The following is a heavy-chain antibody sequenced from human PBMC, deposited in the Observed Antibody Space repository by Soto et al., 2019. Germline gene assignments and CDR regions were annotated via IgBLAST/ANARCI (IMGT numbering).Heavy chain of an antibody. CDR3: ARWSYLDY. V-gene: IGHV3-23*01. J-gene: IGHJ4*02. CDR2: ISGSDGKT. Sequence: SGWSLRLSCASSVFSFVSYALSWVRQAPGKGLEWVSTISGSDGKTFYADSVKGRFSISRDTSQNTLYLQMNSLRADDTAIYYCARWSYLDYWGQGTRVTVSS. D-gene: IGHD3-3*01. CDR1: VFSFVSYA.